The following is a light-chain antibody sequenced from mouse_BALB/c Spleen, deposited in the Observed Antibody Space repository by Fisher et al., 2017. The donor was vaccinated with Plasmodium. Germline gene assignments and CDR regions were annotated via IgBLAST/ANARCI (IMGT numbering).Light chain of an antibody. CDR1: QSINNY. V-gene: IGKV5-45*01. Sequence: DIVITQTPATLSVTPGDRVSLSCRASQSINNYVHWYQQKSHESPRLLITYASQSVSGIPSRFSGSGSGTDFTLSINSVETEDFGMYFCQQSNSWPLTFGAGTKLELK. CDR2: YAS. J-gene: IGKJ5*01. CDR3: QQSNSWPLT.